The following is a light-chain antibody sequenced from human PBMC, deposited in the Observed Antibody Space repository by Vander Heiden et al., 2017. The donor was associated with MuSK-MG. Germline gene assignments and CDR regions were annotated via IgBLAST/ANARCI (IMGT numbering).Light chain of an antibody. J-gene: IGLJ2*01. V-gene: IGLV3-25*03. CDR3: QSADSSGSYVI. CDR2: GDS. CDR1: ALPKQF. Sequence: SYELTQPPSMSVSPGQTAKITCPGDALPKQFSYWYQKKPGRAPVVMIYGDSRRPSGIPERFSRSISGTTVTLTISGVQAEDEADYYCQSADSSGSYVIFGGGTRLTVL.